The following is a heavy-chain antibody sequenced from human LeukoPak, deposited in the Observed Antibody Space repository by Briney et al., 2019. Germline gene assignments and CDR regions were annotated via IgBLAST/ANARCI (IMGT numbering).Heavy chain of an antibody. CDR3: ARGGYYYDTTGSPGDY. J-gene: IGHJ4*02. CDR2: ISYAGTNK. D-gene: IGHD3-22*01. Sequence: GGSLRLSCVVSGFTLTNYALHWVRQAPGKGLEWVAVISYAGTNKYYADSVKGRFTISRDISKNTVYLHMDSLRDEDTAVYFCARGGYYYDTTGSPGDYWGQGTLVTVSS. CDR1: GFTLTNYA. V-gene: IGHV3-30-3*01.